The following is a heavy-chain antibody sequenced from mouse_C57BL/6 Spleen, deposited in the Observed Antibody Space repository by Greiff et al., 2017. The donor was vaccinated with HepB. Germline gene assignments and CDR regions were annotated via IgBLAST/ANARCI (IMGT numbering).Heavy chain of an antibody. Sequence: EVQGVESGEGLVKPGGSLKLSCAASGFTFSSYAMSWVRQTPEKRLEWVAYISSGGDYIYYADTVKGRFTISRDNARNTLYLQMSSLKSEDTAMYYCTREGHYYGSRGPFDYWGQGTTLTVSS. V-gene: IGHV5-9-1*02. J-gene: IGHJ2*01. CDR3: TREGHYYGSRGPFDY. CDR1: GFTFSSYA. CDR2: ISSGGDYI. D-gene: IGHD1-1*01.